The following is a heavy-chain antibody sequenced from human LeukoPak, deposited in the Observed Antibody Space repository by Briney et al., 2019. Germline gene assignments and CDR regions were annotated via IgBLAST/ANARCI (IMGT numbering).Heavy chain of an antibody. V-gene: IGHV4-39*07. CDR3: ARDVSGIAVV. Sequence: SETLSLTCTVSGGSISSSSYYWGWIRQPPGKGLEWIGSIYYSGSTYYNPSLKSRVTISVDTSKNQFSLKLSSVTAADTAVYYCARDVSGIAVVWGQGILVTVSS. J-gene: IGHJ4*02. CDR1: GGSISSSSYY. CDR2: IYYSGST. D-gene: IGHD6-19*01.